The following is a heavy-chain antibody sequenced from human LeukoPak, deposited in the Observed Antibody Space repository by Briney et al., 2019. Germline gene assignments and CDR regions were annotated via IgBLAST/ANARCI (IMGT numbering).Heavy chain of an antibody. Sequence: SGGSLRLSCATSGFTFSSYAMSWVRQAPGKGLEWVSAISGSGVGTYYADSVKGQFTISRDNSKNTLSLQRNGLRAEDTAVYYCAKSLAAFDYWGQGALVTVSS. D-gene: IGHD3-16*01. CDR2: ISGSGVGT. CDR3: AKSLAAFDY. CDR1: GFTFSSYA. J-gene: IGHJ4*02. V-gene: IGHV3-23*01.